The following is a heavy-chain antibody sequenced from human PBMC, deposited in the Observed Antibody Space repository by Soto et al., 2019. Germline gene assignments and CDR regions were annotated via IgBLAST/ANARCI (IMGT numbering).Heavy chain of an antibody. Sequence: SETLSLTCTVSGGSISSYYWSWIRQPPGKGLEWIGYIYYSGSTNYNPSLKSRVTISVDTSKNQFSLKLGSVTAADTAVYYCARYDHYDFWRGYYTGGDHAFDIWGQGTMVTVSS. CDR2: IYYSGST. CDR3: ARYDHYDFWRGYYTGGDHAFDI. D-gene: IGHD3-3*01. V-gene: IGHV4-59*08. J-gene: IGHJ3*02. CDR1: GGSISSYY.